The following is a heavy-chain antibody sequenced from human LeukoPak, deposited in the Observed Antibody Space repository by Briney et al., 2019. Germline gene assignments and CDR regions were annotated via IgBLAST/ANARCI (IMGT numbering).Heavy chain of an antibody. CDR3: ARGHKDYYYYYMDV. Sequence: ASVKVSCKASGGTFSKYAISWVRQAPGQGLEWMGGFIRMFETSHYAQKFQGRVTITADESTRTVYMELSSLRFEDTAVYYCARGHKDYYYYYMDVWGKGTPVTVSS. J-gene: IGHJ6*03. CDR2: FIRMFETS. V-gene: IGHV1-69*01. CDR1: GGTFSKYA.